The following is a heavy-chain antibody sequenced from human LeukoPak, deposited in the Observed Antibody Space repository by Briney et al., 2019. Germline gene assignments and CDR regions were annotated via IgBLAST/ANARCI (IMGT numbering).Heavy chain of an antibody. J-gene: IGHJ4*02. CDR2: ISGGNGAT. CDR1: GFTFSSYA. V-gene: IGHV3-23*01. CDR3: AKSYYYGSGSPSLDY. Sequence: GGSLRLSCAASGFTFSSYAMTWVRQAPGKGLEWVSGISGGNGATFYADSVKGRFTISTDNSKNTLYLQMNSLRVEDTAVYYCAKSYYYGSGSPSLDYWGQGTLVTVSS. D-gene: IGHD3-10*01.